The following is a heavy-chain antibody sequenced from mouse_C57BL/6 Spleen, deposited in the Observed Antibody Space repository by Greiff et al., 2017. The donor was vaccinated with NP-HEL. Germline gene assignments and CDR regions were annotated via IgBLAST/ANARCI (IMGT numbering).Heavy chain of an antibody. Sequence: QVQLKQSGAELVRPGASVTLSCKASGYTFTDYEMHWVKQTPVHGLEWIGAIDPETGGTAYNQKFKGKAILTADKSSSTAYMELRSLTSEDSAVYYCTREKFPYWGQGTLVTVSA. CDR1: GYTFTDYE. J-gene: IGHJ3*01. V-gene: IGHV1-15*01. CDR2: IDPETGGT. CDR3: TREKFPY.